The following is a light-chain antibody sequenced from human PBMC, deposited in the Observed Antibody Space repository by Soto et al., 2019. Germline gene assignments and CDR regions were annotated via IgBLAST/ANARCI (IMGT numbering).Light chain of an antibody. CDR1: QSLVYSDGNAY. J-gene: IGKJ2*01. V-gene: IGKV2-30*01. CDR3: MQGTHWPPVT. CDR2: KAS. Sequence: DVVLTQSPLSLPVSLGQPASISCKSSQSLVYSDGNAYLSWFQQRPGQSPRRLIYKASNRDSGVPDRFRGSGSGTDFTLKISRVEAEDVGVYYCMQGTHWPPVTFGQGTKLEIK.